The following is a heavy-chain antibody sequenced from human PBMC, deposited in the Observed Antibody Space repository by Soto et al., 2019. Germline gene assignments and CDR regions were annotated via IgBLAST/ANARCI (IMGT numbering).Heavy chain of an antibody. J-gene: IGHJ3*01. CDR2: IGANSGST. CDR1: SYTFTYNA. D-gene: IGHD3-16*01. V-gene: IGHV1-18*01. CDR3: ATLYTGGVGPYVDSFDL. Sequence: QVHLVQSGAEVKKPGASVKVSCKASSYTFTYNAINWVRQAPGQGLEWMGWIGANSGSTNYAQNLQGRVTLTTDTSSSTATAERRRLRYDDAAIYYCATLYTGGVGPYVDSFDLWCQGTLVTVSS.